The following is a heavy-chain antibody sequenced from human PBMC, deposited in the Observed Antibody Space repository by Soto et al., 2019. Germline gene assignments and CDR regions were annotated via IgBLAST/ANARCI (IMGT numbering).Heavy chain of an antibody. D-gene: IGHD5-12*01. CDR3: AREGPVANTPLPEYYYGMDV. Sequence: SVKVSCKASDYTFSSYGISWVRQAPGQGLEWMGWISGYNGNTNYVQKFQGRVTMTTDTSTNTAYMELRSLRSDDTAVYYCAREGPVANTPLPEYYYGMDVWGQGTTVTVS. CDR2: ISGYNGNT. J-gene: IGHJ6*02. CDR1: DYTFSSYG. V-gene: IGHV1-18*01.